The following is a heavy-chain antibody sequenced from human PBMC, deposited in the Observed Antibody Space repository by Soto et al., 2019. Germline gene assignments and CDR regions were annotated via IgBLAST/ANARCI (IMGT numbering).Heavy chain of an antibody. Sequence: GASVKVSCKASGYTFTSYGISWVRQAPGQGLEWMGWISAYNGNTNYAQKLQGRVTMTTDTSTSTAYMELRSLRSDDTAVYYCARGRLLFPYCGNDDYWGQGTLVTVSS. D-gene: IGHD3-10*01. V-gene: IGHV1-18*01. CDR1: GYTFTSYG. CDR3: ARGRLLFPYCGNDDY. J-gene: IGHJ4*02. CDR2: ISAYNGNT.